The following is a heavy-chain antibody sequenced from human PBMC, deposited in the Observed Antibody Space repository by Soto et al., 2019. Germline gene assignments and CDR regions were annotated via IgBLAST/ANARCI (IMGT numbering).Heavy chain of an antibody. CDR2: ISGSGGST. CDR1: GFTFSGYA. Sequence: GGSLTLSCASSGFTFSGYAMSWVRQAPGKGLEWVSAISGSGGSTYYADSVKGRFTISREHSKNTLYLQMNNLRAEDPAVYYCAKTTPPIVDTAMVTPFDYWGQGTLVTVSS. V-gene: IGHV3-23*01. D-gene: IGHD5-18*01. CDR3: AKTTPPIVDTAMVTPFDY. J-gene: IGHJ4*02.